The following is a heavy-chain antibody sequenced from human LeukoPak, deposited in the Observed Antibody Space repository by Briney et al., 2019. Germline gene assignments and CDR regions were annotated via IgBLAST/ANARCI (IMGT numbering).Heavy chain of an antibody. V-gene: IGHV3-23*01. Sequence: GGSLRLSCAASGFTFSSYAMSWVRQAPGKGLEWVSAFSGSGGSTYYADSVKGRFTISRDNSKNTLYLQMNSLRAEDTAVYYCARDSSTYYYGSGSYGGSVDYWGQGTLVTVSS. D-gene: IGHD3-10*01. CDR1: GFTFSSYA. J-gene: IGHJ4*02. CDR3: ARDSSTYYYGSGSYGGSVDY. CDR2: FSGSGGST.